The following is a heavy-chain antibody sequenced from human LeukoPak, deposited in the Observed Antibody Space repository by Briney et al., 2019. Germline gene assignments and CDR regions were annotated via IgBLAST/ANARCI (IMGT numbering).Heavy chain of an antibody. J-gene: IGHJ4*02. CDR1: GYTFNTYG. CDR2: ISTYDDNI. V-gene: IGHV1-18*01. Sequence: GASVKVSCKASGYTFNTYGLSWVRQAPGQGLEWLGWISTYDDNIKYAQSLQGRLTLTIDTSTSTAYMELRSLTSDDTAVYYCARETYSNILTGTDYWGPGTLVTVSS. D-gene: IGHD3-9*01. CDR3: ARETYSNILTGTDY.